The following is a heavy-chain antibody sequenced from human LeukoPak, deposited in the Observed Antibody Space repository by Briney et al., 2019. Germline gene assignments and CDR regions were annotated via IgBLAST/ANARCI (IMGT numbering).Heavy chain of an antibody. CDR2: IRSKANNYAT. J-gene: IGHJ3*02. CDR3: TRLTQTVEKSFDI. V-gene: IGHV3-73*01. Sequence: GGSLRLSCAASGFIFSGSAMHWVRQASGKGLEWVGRIRSKANNYATAYSASVKGSFTIARDDSKNTAYLQMNSLKTEDTAVYYCTRLTQTVEKSFDIWGQGTMVTVSS. D-gene: IGHD4-17*01. CDR1: GFIFSGSA.